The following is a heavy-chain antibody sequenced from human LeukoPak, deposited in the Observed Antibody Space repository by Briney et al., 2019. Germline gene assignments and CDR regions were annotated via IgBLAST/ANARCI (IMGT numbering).Heavy chain of an antibody. CDR3: ARDGYCSSGSCHPFDY. J-gene: IGHJ4*02. D-gene: IGHD2-15*01. Sequence: GGSLRLSCAASGFTFSSYWMHWVRQAPGKGLVWVSRINSDGSRTNHADSVKGRFTISRDNAKNTLYLQMNSLRVEDTAVYYCARDGYCSSGSCHPFDYWGQGTLVTVSS. CDR1: GFTFSSYW. V-gene: IGHV3-74*01. CDR2: INSDGSRT.